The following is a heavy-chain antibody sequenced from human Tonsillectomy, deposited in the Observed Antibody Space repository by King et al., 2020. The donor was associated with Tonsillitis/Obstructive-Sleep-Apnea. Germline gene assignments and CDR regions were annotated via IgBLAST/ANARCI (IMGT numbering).Heavy chain of an antibody. D-gene: IGHD6-19*01. Sequence: QLVQSGGGLVQPGGSLRLSCAASGFTFTSRAMSWVRQTPGKGLEWVASINNGGNIYYEDSLKGRFTISRDISKSTLYLQMNGLRAEDTAVYYCAKDHPSNGWPVFDSWGQGTLVIVSS. CDR1: GFTFTSRA. CDR2: INNGGNI. J-gene: IGHJ4*02. V-gene: IGHV3-23*04. CDR3: AKDHPSNGWPVFDS.